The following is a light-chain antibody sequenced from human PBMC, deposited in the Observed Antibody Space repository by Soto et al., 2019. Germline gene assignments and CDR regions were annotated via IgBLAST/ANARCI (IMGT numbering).Light chain of an antibody. CDR2: GAS. Sequence: EIVLTQSPGTLSLSPGERATLSCRASHSVTSTYLAWYQQKPGQAPRLLIYGASSRATGIPDRFSGSGSGTDFTLTISRLETEDFAVYYCQQYSSSPLTFGGGTKVEIK. J-gene: IGKJ4*01. CDR1: HSVTSTY. CDR3: QQYSSSPLT. V-gene: IGKV3-20*01.